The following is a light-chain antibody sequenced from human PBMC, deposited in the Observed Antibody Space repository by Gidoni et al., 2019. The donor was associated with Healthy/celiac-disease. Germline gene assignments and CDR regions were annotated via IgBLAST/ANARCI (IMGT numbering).Light chain of an antibody. CDR2: WAS. J-gene: IGKJ4*01. CDR1: QSVLYSSNNKNY. V-gene: IGKV4-1*01. Sequence: DIVMTQSHDSLAVSLGERATINCKSSQSVLYSSNNKNYLAWYQQKPGQPPKLLIYWASTRESGVPDRFSGSGSGTDFTLTISSLQAEDVAVYYCQQYYSTPFFXGXTKVEIK. CDR3: QQYYSTPF.